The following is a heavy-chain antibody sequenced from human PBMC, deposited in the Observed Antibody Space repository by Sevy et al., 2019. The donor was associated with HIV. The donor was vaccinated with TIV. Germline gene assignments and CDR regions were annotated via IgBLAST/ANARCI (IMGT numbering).Heavy chain of an antibody. D-gene: IGHD5-12*01. Sequence: ASVKVSCKASGYTFTSYDINWVRQATGQGLEWMGWMNPNSGNTGYAQKFQGRVTMTRNTSISTAYMELSSLRAEDTAVYYCARSEWLRLDYFDYWGQGTLVTVSS. CDR2: MNPNSGNT. CDR3: ARSEWLRLDYFDY. J-gene: IGHJ4*02. CDR1: GYTFTSYD. V-gene: IGHV1-8*01.